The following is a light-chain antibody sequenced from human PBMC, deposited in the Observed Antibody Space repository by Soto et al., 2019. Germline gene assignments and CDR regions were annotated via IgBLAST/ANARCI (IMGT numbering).Light chain of an antibody. V-gene: IGLV2-8*01. CDR3: SSFAGGGNPDL. Sequence: QSALTQPPSASGSLGQSVTISCTGTSSDVGGYNYVSWHQQHPGKAPKVMIYEVTKRPPGVPDRFSGSKSGNTASLTVSGLQAEDEADYYCSSFAGGGNPDLLGGGTKLTVL. CDR2: EVT. J-gene: IGLJ2*01. CDR1: SSDVGGYNY.